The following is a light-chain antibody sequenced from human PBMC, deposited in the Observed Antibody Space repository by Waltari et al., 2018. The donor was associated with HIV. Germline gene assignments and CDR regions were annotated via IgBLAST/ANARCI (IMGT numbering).Light chain of an antibody. J-gene: IGLJ2*01. V-gene: IGLV1-47*01. Sequence: QSVLTQPPSASGTPGQRITISCYGSSSKIGNNYVHWYQQLPGQAPKLLIYRNNQRASGVPDRFSGSKSGTSSSLAISGLRSEDEADYYCVTWADRSSGPVVFGGGTKVTVL. CDR3: VTWADRSSGPVV. CDR1: SSKIGNNY. CDR2: RNN.